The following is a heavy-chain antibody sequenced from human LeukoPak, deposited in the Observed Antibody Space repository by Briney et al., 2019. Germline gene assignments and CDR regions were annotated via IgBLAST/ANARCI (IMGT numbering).Heavy chain of an antibody. CDR2: IYYSGST. CDR3: ARAMRESDDIVVVVAAMTPYYFDY. D-gene: IGHD2-15*01. CDR1: GGSISSYY. J-gene: IGHJ4*02. Sequence: SETLSLTCTVSGGSISSYYWSWIRQPPGKGLEWIGYIYYSGSTSYNPSLKSRVTISVDTSKNQFSLKLSSVTAADTAVYYCARAMRESDDIVVVVAAMTPYYFDYWGQGTLVTVSS. V-gene: IGHV4-59*01.